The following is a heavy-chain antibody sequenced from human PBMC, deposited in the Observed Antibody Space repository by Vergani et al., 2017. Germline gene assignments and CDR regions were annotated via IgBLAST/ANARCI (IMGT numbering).Heavy chain of an antibody. CDR3: ARDTGSNWNDYYYYGMDV. V-gene: IGHV3-11*04. D-gene: IGHD1-20*01. CDR1: GFTFSDYY. J-gene: IGHJ6*02. CDR2: ISSSGSTI. Sequence: QVQLVESGGGLVTPGGSLRLSCAASGFTFSDYYMSWIRQAPGKGLEWVSYISSSGSTIYYADSVKGRFTISRDNAKNSLYLQMNSLRAEDTAVYYCARDTGSNWNDYYYYGMDVWDQGTTVTVSS.